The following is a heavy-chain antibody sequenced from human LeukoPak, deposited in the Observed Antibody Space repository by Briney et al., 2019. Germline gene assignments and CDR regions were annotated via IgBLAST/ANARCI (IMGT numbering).Heavy chain of an antibody. J-gene: IGHJ3*02. CDR1: GYTFTSYA. V-gene: IGHV7-4-1*02. Sequence: GASVKVSCKASGYTFTSYAMNWVRQAPGQGLEWMGWINTNTGNPTYAQGFTGRFVFSLDTSVSTAYLQISSLKAEDTAVYYCARRDSPIGDDAFDIWGQGTMVTVSS. D-gene: IGHD3-10*01. CDR2: INTNTGNP. CDR3: ARRDSPIGDDAFDI.